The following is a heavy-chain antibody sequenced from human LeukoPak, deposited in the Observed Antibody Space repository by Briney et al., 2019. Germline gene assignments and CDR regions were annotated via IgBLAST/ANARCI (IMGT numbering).Heavy chain of an antibody. CDR1: GGTFSSYT. CDR3: ATNYYGSGSYTYYFDY. D-gene: IGHD3-10*01. CDR2: IIPILGIA. Sequence: SVKVSCKASGGTFSSYTISWVRQAPGQGLEWMGRIIPILGIANYAQKFQGRVTITADKSTSTAYMELSSLRPEDTAVYYCATNYYGSGSYTYYFDYWGQGTLVTVSS. J-gene: IGHJ4*02. V-gene: IGHV1-69*02.